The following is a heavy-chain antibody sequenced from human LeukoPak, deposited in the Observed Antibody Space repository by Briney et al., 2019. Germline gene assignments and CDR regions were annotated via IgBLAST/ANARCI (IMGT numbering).Heavy chain of an antibody. CDR3: SGGTGYSYARFDY. CDR2: ISFDGRSR. J-gene: IGHJ4*02. Sequence: PGGSLRLSCAASGFTFSSFGVHWVRQAPGKGLEWVAVISFDGRSRYHTDSVKGRFTISRDNSENTLYLQMNSLRAEDTAIYYCSGGTGYSYARFDYWGQGTLVTVSS. D-gene: IGHD5-18*01. CDR1: GFTFSSFG. V-gene: IGHV3-30*19.